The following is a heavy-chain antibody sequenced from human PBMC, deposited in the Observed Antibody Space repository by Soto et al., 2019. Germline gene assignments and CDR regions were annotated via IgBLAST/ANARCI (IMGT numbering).Heavy chain of an antibody. CDR2: ISAYNGNT. Sequence: ASVKVSCKASGYTFTSYGISWVRQAPGQGLEWMGWISAYNGNTNYAQKLQGRVTMTTDTSTSTAYMELRSLRSNDTAVYYCARAPVRESTLRDYGMDVWGQGTTVTVSS. CDR1: GYTFTSYG. D-gene: IGHD3-10*01. J-gene: IGHJ6*02. CDR3: ARAPVRESTLRDYGMDV. V-gene: IGHV1-18*01.